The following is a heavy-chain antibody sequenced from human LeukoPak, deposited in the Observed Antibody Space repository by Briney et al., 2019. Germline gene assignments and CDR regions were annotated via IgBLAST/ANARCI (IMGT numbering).Heavy chain of an antibody. CDR2: ISGGGGST. CDR1: GFTFSSSS. CDR3: ARDLGLYDSSGYYFLSAFDI. V-gene: IGHV3-23*01. J-gene: IGHJ3*02. D-gene: IGHD3-22*01. Sequence: GGSLRLSCAASGFTFSSSSMSWVRQAPGKGLEWVSSISGGGGSTYYADSVKGRFTISRDKSKNTLYLQMNSLRAEDTALYYCARDLGLYDSSGYYFLSAFDIWGQGTMVTVTS.